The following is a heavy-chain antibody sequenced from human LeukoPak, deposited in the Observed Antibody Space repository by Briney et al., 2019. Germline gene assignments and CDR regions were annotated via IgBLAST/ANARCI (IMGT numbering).Heavy chain of an antibody. CDR2: ISYDGSNK. CDR3: AKDLRGEVAYSYGSHFAY. V-gene: IGHV3-30*18. CDR1: GFTFSSYG. Sequence: GGSLRLSCAASGFTFSSYGMHWVRQAPGKGLEWVAVISYDGSNKYYADSVKSRFTISRDNSKNTLYLQMNSLRAEDTAVYYCAKDLRGEVAYSYGSHFAYWGQGTLVTVSS. J-gene: IGHJ4*02. D-gene: IGHD5-18*01.